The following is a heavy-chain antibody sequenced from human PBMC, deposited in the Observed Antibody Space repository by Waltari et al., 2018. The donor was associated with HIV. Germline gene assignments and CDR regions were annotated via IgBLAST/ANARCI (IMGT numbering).Heavy chain of an antibody. CDR2: INHSGST. D-gene: IGHD4-17*01. J-gene: IGHJ6*02. Sequence: QVQLQQWGAGLLKPSETLSLTCAVYGGSFSGYYWSWIRQPPGKGLEWIGEINHSGSTNYNPSLKSRVTISVDTSKNQFSLKLSSVTAADTAVYYCVRSAHDYGPYGMDVWGQGTTVTVSS. CDR3: VRSAHDYGPYGMDV. CDR1: GGSFSGYY. V-gene: IGHV4-34*01.